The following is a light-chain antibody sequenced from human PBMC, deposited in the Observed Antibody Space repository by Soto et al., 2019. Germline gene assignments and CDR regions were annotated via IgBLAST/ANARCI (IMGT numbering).Light chain of an antibody. CDR2: GAS. V-gene: IGKV3-20*01. J-gene: IGKJ1*01. Sequence: EILFTQSPGTPSLSPGGRAPPSWRASQSVSNDFLAWYQQKPGQAPRLLIYGASTRATDVPDRFSGSGSGADFTLSISRLEPEDFAVYYCQQYGSSPPRTFGQGTKVDIK. CDR1: QSVSNDF. CDR3: QQYGSSPPRT.